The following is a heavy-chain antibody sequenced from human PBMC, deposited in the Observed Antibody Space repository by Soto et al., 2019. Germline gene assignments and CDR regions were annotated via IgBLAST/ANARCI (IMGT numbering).Heavy chain of an antibody. Sequence: QLQLQESGPGLVKPSETLSLTCTVSGGSISSSSYYWGWIRQPPGKGLEWIGSIYYSGSTYYNPSLKSRVNISVDTSKSQFSLKLSSVTAADTAVYYCARHDPDIVVGPAAIDYWGQGTLVTVSS. CDR1: GGSISSSSYY. V-gene: IGHV4-39*01. J-gene: IGHJ4*02. CDR2: IYYSGST. CDR3: ARHDPDIVVGPAAIDY. D-gene: IGHD2-2*01.